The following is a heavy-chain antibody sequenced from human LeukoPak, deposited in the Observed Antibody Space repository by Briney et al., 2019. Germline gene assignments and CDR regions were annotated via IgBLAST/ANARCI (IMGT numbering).Heavy chain of an antibody. V-gene: IGHV3-30*02. J-gene: IGHJ4*02. D-gene: IGHD2-2*01. CDR3: AKGSGIVVVPAAMAEDVDY. Sequence: GGSLRFSCAASGFTFSSYGMHWVRQAPGKGLEWVAFIRYDGSNKYYADSVKGRFTISRDNSKNTLYLQMNSLRAEDTAVYYCAKGSGIVVVPAAMAEDVDYWGQGTLVTVSS. CDR1: GFTFSSYG. CDR2: IRYDGSNK.